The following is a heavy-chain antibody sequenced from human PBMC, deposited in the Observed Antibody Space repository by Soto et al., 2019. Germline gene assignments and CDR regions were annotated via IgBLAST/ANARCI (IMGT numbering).Heavy chain of an antibody. CDR3: GKYTDYGHYDDWFDP. J-gene: IGHJ5*02. CDR2: ISFDGSRQ. CDR1: GFTFSSYG. D-gene: IGHD4-17*01. V-gene: IGHV3-30*18. Sequence: PGGSLRLSCAASGFTFSSYGMHWVRQAPGKGLEWVAVISFDGSRQYYADSVKGRLTISRDNSKNILYLQMSSLRVDDTAVYYCGKYTDYGHYDDWFDPWGQGTRVTVSS.